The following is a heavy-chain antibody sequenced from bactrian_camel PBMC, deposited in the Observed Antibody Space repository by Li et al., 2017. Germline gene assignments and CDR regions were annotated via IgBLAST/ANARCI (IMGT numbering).Heavy chain of an antibody. CDR1: PNMYSNNC. J-gene: IGHJ4*01. V-gene: IGHV3S54*01. D-gene: IGHD5*01. CDR2: IFTGSGST. Sequence: VQLVESGGGLVQPGGSLSLSCAASPNMYSNNCMVWHRQAPGKEREGVASIFTGSGSTYYPDSVKSRFTTSIDNAKTTLYLQMNSLRVDDTAMYYCAIGLFADFGLGRGTQVTVS.